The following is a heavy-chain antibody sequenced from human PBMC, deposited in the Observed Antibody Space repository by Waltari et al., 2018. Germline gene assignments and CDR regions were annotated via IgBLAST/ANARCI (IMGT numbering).Heavy chain of an antibody. J-gene: IGHJ6*02. CDR2: ISKDGSNK. D-gene: IGHD2-15*01. CDR3: ARGGGCSGGSFYSNYYYYYGMDV. CDR1: GFTFSSYA. Sequence: QVQLVESGGGVVQPGRSLRLSCAASGFTFSSYAMHWVRQAPGKGLGWVAVISKDGSNKYYADSGKGRFTISRDNSKNTLYLQMNSLRAEDTAVYYCARGGGCSGGSFYSNYYYYYGMDVWGQGTTVTVSS. V-gene: IGHV3-30-3*01.